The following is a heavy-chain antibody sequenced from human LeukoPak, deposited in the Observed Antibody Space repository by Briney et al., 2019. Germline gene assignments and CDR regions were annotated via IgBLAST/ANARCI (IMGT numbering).Heavy chain of an antibody. CDR1: GGSISSYY. Sequence: SETLSLTCTVSGGSISSYYWSWIRQPPGKGLEWIGYIYYGGSTNYNPSLTSRLTISVDTSKNQFSLKLSSVTAADTAVYYCARVEMATISFDYWGQGTLVTVSS. CDR3: ARVEMATISFDY. D-gene: IGHD5-24*01. CDR2: IYYGGST. J-gene: IGHJ4*02. V-gene: IGHV4-59*08.